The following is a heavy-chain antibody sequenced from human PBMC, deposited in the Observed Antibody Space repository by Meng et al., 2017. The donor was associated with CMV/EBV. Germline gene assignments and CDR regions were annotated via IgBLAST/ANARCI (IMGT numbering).Heavy chain of an antibody. J-gene: IGHJ2*01. CDR2: ISGSGGST. D-gene: IGHD2-8*01. CDR3: AKDSLRCTNGVCYRYWFFDL. Sequence: GGSLRLSCAASGFTFSSYAMSWVRQAPGKGLEWVSAISGSGGSTYYADSVKGRFTISRDNSKNTLYLQMNSLRAEDTAVYYCAKDSLRCTNGVCYRYWFFDLWGRGTLVTVSS. V-gene: IGHV3-23*01. CDR1: GFTFSSYA.